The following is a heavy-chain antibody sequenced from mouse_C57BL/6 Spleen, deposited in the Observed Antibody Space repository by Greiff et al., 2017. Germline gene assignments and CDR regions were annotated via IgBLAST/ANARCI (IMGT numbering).Heavy chain of an antibody. Sequence: EVKLVESGGGLVKPGGSLKLSCAASGFTFSDYGMHWVRQAPEKGLEWVAYISSCSSTIYYADTVKGRFTISRDNAKNTLFLQMTRLRSEDTAMYYCARGLREGFAYWGQGTLVTVSA. CDR2: ISSCSSTI. CDR1: GFTFSDYG. CDR3: ARGLREGFAY. J-gene: IGHJ3*01. V-gene: IGHV5-17*01. D-gene: IGHD2-2*01.